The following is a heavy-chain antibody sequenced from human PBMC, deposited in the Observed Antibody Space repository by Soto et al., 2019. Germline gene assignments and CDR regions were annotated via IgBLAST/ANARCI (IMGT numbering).Heavy chain of an antibody. CDR2: ISAYNGNT. J-gene: IGHJ3*02. Sequence: ASVKVSCKASGYTFTSYGISWVRQAPGQGLEWMGWISAYNGNTKYAQKLQGRVTMTTDTSTSTAYMELRSLRSDDTATYYCAREASAAGTFREDASDIWGQGTMVTVSS. CDR3: AREASAAGTFREDASDI. D-gene: IGHD6-13*01. CDR1: GYTFTSYG. V-gene: IGHV1-18*01.